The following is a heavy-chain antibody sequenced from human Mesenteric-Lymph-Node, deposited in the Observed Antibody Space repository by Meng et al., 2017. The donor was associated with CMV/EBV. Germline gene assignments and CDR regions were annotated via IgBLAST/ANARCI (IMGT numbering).Heavy chain of an antibody. CDR2: VSYDGTNK. CDR1: GCIFNNYA. J-gene: IGHJ6*02. V-gene: IGHV3-30-3*01. Sequence: GESLKISCAASGCIFNNYAMHWVRQAPGKGLEWVALVSYDGTNKYYADSVKGRFTISRDNSMNTLYLLMNSLRPDDTAVHYCAREGRYPLDHGLDVWGQGTTVTVSS. CDR3: AREGRYPLDHGLDV. D-gene: IGHD2-2*01.